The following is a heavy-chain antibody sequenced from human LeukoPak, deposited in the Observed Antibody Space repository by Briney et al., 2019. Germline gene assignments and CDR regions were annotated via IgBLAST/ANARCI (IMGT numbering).Heavy chain of an antibody. D-gene: IGHD2-2*01. CDR3: ARSTSGVVVPAAQQTFDY. Sequence: AXVKVXCKASGYTFTGYYMHWVRQAPGQGLEWMGWINPNSGGTNYAQKFQGWVTMTRDTSISTAYMELSRLRSDDTAVYYCARSTSGVVVPAAQQTFDYWGQGTLVTVSS. V-gene: IGHV1-2*04. J-gene: IGHJ4*02. CDR2: INPNSGGT. CDR1: GYTFTGYY.